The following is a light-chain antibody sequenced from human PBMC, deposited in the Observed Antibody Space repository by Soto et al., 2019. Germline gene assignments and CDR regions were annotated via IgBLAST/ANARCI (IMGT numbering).Light chain of an antibody. V-gene: IGLV2-14*03. CDR1: SSDVGAYNF. J-gene: IGLJ2*01. Sequence: QSVLTQPASVSGSPWQSITISCTGTSSDVGAYNFVSWYQQHPGKAPKLMIYDVTNRPSGVSSRFSGSKSGNTASLAISGLQAEDEADYYCSSYTTSNTLVFGGGTQLTVL. CDR3: SSYTTSNTLV. CDR2: DVT.